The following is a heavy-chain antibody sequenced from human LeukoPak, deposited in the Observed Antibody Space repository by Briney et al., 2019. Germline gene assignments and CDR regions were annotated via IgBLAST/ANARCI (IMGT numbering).Heavy chain of an antibody. CDR3: ARRRRTYYYDSSGYGYFDY. Sequence: TSETLSLTCTVSGGSISSSSYYWGWIRQPPGKGLEWIGSIYYSGSTDYNPSLKRRGTISVDTSKNQFSLKLSSVTAADTAVYYCARRRRTYYYDSSGYGYFDYWGQGTLVTVSS. D-gene: IGHD3-22*01. CDR2: IYYSGST. CDR1: GGSISSSSYY. V-gene: IGHV4-39*01. J-gene: IGHJ4*02.